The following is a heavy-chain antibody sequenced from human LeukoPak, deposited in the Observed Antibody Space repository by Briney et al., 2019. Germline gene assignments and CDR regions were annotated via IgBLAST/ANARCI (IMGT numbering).Heavy chain of an antibody. Sequence: ASVKVSCKASGYTFTGYYMHWVRQAPGQGLEWMGWINPNSGGTNYAQKFQGRVTMTRDTSISTAYMELSRLRSDDTAVYYCARDGSRFLEWLPFDYWGQGTLVTVSS. CDR1: GYTFTGYY. CDR2: INPNSGGT. V-gene: IGHV1-2*02. D-gene: IGHD3-3*01. J-gene: IGHJ4*02. CDR3: ARDGSRFLEWLPFDY.